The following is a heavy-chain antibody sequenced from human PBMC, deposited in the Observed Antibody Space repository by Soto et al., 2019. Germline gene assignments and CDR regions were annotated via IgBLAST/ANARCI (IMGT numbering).Heavy chain of an antibody. CDR3: AVSIFWSGYYTGGNF. J-gene: IGHJ4*02. CDR2: ISAYNGNT. CDR1: GYTFTSYG. D-gene: IGHD3-3*01. Sequence: GASVKVSCKASGYTFTSYGISWVRQAPGQGLEWMGWISAYNGNTNYAQKLQGRVTMTTDTSTSTAYMELRSLRSEDTAVYYCAVSIFWSGYYTGGNFWGQRTLVTDSS. V-gene: IGHV1-18*01.